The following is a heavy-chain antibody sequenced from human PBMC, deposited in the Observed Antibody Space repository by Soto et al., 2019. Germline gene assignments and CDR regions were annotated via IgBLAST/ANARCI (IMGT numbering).Heavy chain of an antibody. V-gene: IGHV4-39*01. CDR3: ARQRTSVVTQAYFDE. CDR1: GDSISSRGYY. J-gene: IGHJ4*02. CDR2: ISYSGST. D-gene: IGHD2-21*02. Sequence: SATVSLTCTVTGDSISSRGYYWGWIRQPAGNRLGWIGSISYSGSTYNNPSRRSRVAMYIGYSKDQFYLKLKSVTAADTALYFCARQRTSVVTQAYFDEWGPGSLVTVS.